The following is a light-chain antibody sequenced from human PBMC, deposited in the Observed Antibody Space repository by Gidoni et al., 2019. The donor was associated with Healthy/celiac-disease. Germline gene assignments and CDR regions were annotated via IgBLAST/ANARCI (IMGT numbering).Light chain of an antibody. J-gene: IGLJ3*02. CDR1: NLGSKR. CDR2: RDD. V-gene: IGLV3-9*01. Sequence: SYELTQPLSVSVALGQTARITCGGNNLGSKRVHWYQQKPGQAPVLVIYRDDNRPSGIPERFSGSNSGNTATLTISRAQAGDEADYYCQVWDSGTWVFGGGTKLTVL. CDR3: QVWDSGTWV.